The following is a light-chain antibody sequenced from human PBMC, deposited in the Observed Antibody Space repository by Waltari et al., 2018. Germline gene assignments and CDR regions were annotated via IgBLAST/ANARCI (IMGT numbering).Light chain of an antibody. Sequence: VVTQSPATLSMPPGERANLHCRTSQSIGSSLDWYQQRPGQAPRLLIYRASTRATGIPDRFSGSGSETDFTLTISSLQSEDIAIYYCQQYNNWPPGTFGQGTKVEI. CDR2: RAS. J-gene: IGKJ1*01. V-gene: IGKV3-15*01. CDR3: QQYNNWPPGT. CDR1: QSIGSS.